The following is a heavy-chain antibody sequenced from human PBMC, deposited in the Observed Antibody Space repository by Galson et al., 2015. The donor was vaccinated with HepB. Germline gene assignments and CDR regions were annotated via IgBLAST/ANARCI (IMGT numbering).Heavy chain of an antibody. V-gene: IGHV1-2*02. Sequence: SVKVSCKASGYTFTGYYMHWVRQAPGQGLEWMGWINPNSGGTNYAQKFQGRVTMTRDTSISTAYMELSRLRSDDTAVYYCARDREAKSDYYYYYMDVWGKGTTVTVSS. D-gene: IGHD4/OR15-4a*01. CDR2: INPNSGGT. CDR3: ARDREAKSDYYYYYMDV. J-gene: IGHJ6*03. CDR1: GYTFTGYY.